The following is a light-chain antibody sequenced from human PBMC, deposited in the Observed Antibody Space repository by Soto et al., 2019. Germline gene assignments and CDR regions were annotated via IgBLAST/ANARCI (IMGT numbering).Light chain of an antibody. J-gene: IGLJ1*01. Sequence: QLVLTQSPSASASLGASVKLTCTLSSGHSSYAIAWHQQQPEKGPRYLMKLNSAGSHNKGDGIPDRFSGSSSGAERYLTISSIQSEDEDDYYWQTLSAGIYVFGTGTKLTVL. CDR1: SGHSSYA. CDR2: LNSAGSH. V-gene: IGLV4-69*01. CDR3: QTLSAGIYV.